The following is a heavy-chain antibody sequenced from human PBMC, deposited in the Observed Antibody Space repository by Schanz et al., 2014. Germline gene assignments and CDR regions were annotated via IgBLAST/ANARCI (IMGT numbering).Heavy chain of an antibody. V-gene: IGHV1-18*01. J-gene: IGHJ4*02. CDR2: ISTFRNEDT. CDR1: GYSFTTYG. CDR3: ARDRLECGAECYSVEVFEI. Sequence: QVQLVQSGAEVKKPGASVRVSCKVSGYSFTTYGISWVRQAPGQGPEFMGWISTFRNEDTNSAQRFQGRLTMTRDTSTSTVYMELSGLRSEDTAVYYCARDRLECGAECYSVEVFEIWGQGTLVIVSS. D-gene: IGHD2-21*01.